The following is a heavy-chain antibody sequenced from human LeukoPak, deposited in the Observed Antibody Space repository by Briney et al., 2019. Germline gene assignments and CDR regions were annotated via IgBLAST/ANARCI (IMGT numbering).Heavy chain of an antibody. Sequence: GESLRLSCAASGFTFSNYWMSWVRQPPGKGLECVANIKPDGSDKYYVDSVKGRFTISRDNAKNSLYLQINSLRADATAVYYCARLPTTPTFDYWGQGTLVTVSS. D-gene: IGHD1-1*01. CDR1: GFTFSNYW. CDR3: ARLPTTPTFDY. J-gene: IGHJ4*02. CDR2: IKPDGSDK. V-gene: IGHV3-7*01.